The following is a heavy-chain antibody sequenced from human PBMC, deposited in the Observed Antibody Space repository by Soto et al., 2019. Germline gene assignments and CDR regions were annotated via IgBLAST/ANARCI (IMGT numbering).Heavy chain of an antibody. CDR1: GYSISSSNW. D-gene: IGHD2-15*01. CDR2: IYYSGST. CDR3: ARIGGYCSGGSCYWYFDL. J-gene: IGHJ2*01. V-gene: IGHV4-28*01. Sequence: QVQLQESGPGLVKPXDTLSLTCAVSGYSISSSNWWGWIRQPPGKGLEWIGYIYYSGSTYYNPSLKSRVTMSVDTSKNQFSLKLSSVTAVDTAVYYCARIGGYCSGGSCYWYFDLWGRGTLVTVSS.